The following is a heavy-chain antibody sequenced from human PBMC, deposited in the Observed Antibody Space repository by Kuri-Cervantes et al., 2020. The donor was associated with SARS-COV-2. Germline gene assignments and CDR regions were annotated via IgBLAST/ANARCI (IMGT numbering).Heavy chain of an antibody. CDR3: ARDKSCTNGVCPYYYGMDV. CDR1: GYTFTGYY. CDR2: INPNSGGT. V-gene: IGHV1-2*02. Sequence: ASVKVSCKASGYTFTGYYMHWVRQAPGQGLEWMGWINPNSGGTNYAQKFQGRVTMTTDTSTSTAYMELRSLRSDDTAVYYCARDKSCTNGVCPYYYGMDVRGQGTTVTVSS. D-gene: IGHD2-8*01. J-gene: IGHJ6*02.